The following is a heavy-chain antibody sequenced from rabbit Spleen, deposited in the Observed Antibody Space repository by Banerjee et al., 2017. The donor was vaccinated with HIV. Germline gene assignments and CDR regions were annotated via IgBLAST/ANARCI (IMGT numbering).Heavy chain of an antibody. V-gene: IGHV1S42*01. CDR3: ARDKELDIWGYGNVGLDL. Sequence: EESGGGLVKPGGTLTLTCKASGFSLFSYWMCWVRQAPGKGLDLIGCIYAGDGSTDYANWVNGRFTISKTSSTVDLKMTSLTAADTATYFCARDKELDIWGYGNVGLDLWGQGTLVTVS. D-gene: IGHD6-1*01. J-gene: IGHJ4*01. CDR2: IYAGDGST. CDR1: GFSLFSYW.